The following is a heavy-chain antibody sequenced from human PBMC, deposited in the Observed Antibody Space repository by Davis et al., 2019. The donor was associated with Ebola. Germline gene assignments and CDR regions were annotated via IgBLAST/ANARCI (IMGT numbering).Heavy chain of an antibody. CDR2: INPNSGGT. Sequence: ASVKVSCKASGYTFTGYYMHWVRQAPGQGLEWMGWINPNSGGTNYAQKFQGRVTMTTDTSTSTAYMELRSLRSDDTAVYYCATNDILTDPHAFDIWGQGTMVTVSS. D-gene: IGHD3-9*01. J-gene: IGHJ3*02. CDR3: ATNDILTDPHAFDI. CDR1: GYTFTGYY. V-gene: IGHV1-2*02.